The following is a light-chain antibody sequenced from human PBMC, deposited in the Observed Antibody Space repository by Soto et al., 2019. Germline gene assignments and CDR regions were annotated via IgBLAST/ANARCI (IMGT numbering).Light chain of an antibody. CDR1: QSISSK. CDR3: QQSNSFPYT. J-gene: IGKJ2*01. CDR2: GAS. Sequence: EIVMTQSPATLSVSPGERATLSCRASQSISSKLAWFQEKPGQAPRLLFYGASTRATGVPARFSGSGSGTEFTLTISSLQSEDFATYYCQQSNSFPYTFGQGTKLEI. V-gene: IGKV3-15*01.